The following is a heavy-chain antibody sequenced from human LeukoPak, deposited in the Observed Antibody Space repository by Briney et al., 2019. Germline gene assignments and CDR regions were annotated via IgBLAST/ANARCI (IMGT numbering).Heavy chain of an antibody. CDR2: INHSGST. D-gene: IGHD4-17*01. J-gene: IGHJ4*02. Sequence: SETLSLTCAVYGGSFSGYYWSWIRQPPGKGLEWIGEINHSGSTNYNPSPKSRVTISVDTSKNQFSLKLSSVTAADTAVYYCARANYGDYPIDYWGQGTLVTVSS. CDR3: ARANYGDYPIDY. CDR1: GGSFSGYY. V-gene: IGHV4-34*01.